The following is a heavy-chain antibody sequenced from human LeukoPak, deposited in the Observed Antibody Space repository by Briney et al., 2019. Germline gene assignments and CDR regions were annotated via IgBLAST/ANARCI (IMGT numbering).Heavy chain of an antibody. CDR3: ARVIGWDEPFDI. Sequence: GGSLRLSCSASGFTLSSYWMHWVRQAPGKGLVWVSRINTDGSSTNYADSVKGRFTVSRGNAKNTLYLQMNSLRAEDTAVYYCARVIGWDEPFDIWGQGTMVTVSS. CDR2: INTDGSST. CDR1: GFTLSSYW. D-gene: IGHD1-26*01. J-gene: IGHJ3*02. V-gene: IGHV3-74*01.